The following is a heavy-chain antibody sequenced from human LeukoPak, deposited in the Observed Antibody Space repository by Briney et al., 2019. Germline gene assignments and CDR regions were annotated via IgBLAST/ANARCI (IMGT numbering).Heavy chain of an antibody. CDR2: IIPIFGTA. CDR1: GGTFSSYA. J-gene: IGHJ5*02. Sequence: SVKVSCKASGGTFSSYAISWVRQAPGQGLEWMGGIIPIFGTANYAQKFQGRVTITADESTSTAYMELSSLRSEDTAVYYCARGGGRPYSSGYNWFDPWGQGTLVTASS. CDR3: ARGGGRPYSSGYNWFDP. V-gene: IGHV1-69*01. D-gene: IGHD6-19*01.